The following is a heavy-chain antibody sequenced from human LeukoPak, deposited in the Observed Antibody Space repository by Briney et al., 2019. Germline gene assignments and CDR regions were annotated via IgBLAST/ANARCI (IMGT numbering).Heavy chain of an antibody. Sequence: SETLSLTCTVSGGSISSYYWSWIRQPPGKGLEWIRYIYYSGSTNYNPSLKSRVTISVDTSKNQFSLKLSSVTAADTAVYYCARDNFRYSSSSAYYYGMDVWGQGTTVTVSS. CDR3: ARDNFRYSSSSAYYYGMDV. CDR2: IYYSGST. D-gene: IGHD6-6*01. J-gene: IGHJ6*02. V-gene: IGHV4-59*01. CDR1: GGSISSYY.